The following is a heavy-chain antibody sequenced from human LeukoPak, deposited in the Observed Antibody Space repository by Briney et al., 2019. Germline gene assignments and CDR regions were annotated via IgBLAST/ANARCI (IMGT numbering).Heavy chain of an antibody. CDR1: GFTFSSYW. Sequence: GGSLRLSCAASGFTFSSYWMSWVRQAPGKGLEWVANIKQDGSEKYYVGSVKGRFTISRDNAKNSLYLQMNSLRAEDTAVYYCARDWYVDTAMVYYFDYWGQGTLVTVSS. V-gene: IGHV3-7*01. CDR3: ARDWYVDTAMVYYFDY. D-gene: IGHD5-18*01. J-gene: IGHJ4*02. CDR2: IKQDGSEK.